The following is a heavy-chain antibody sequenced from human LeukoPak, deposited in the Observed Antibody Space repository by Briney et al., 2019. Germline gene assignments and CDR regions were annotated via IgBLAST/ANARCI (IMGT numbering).Heavy chain of an antibody. D-gene: IGHD1-1*01. Sequence: PSETLSLTCTVSGYSISSGYYWGWIRQPPGKGLEWIGSIYHSGSTYYNPSLKSRVTISVDTSKNQFSLKLSSATAADTAVYYCARVGTTGTTIRYYFDYWGQGTLVTVSS. CDR3: ARVGTTGTTIRYYFDY. CDR2: IYHSGST. V-gene: IGHV4-38-2*02. J-gene: IGHJ4*02. CDR1: GYSISSGYY.